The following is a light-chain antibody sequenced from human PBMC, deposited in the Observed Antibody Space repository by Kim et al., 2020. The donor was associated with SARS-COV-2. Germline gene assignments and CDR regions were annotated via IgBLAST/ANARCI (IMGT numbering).Light chain of an antibody. CDR3: QAWDSDHVI. Sequence: SYELTQPPSVSVSPGQTASITCSGDNLGDKFACWYQQKSGQSPVLVIYLDSQRPSGIPERFSGSHSGNTATLTISGTQAVDEADYYCQAWDSDHVIFGGG. J-gene: IGLJ2*01. CDR1: NLGDKF. V-gene: IGLV3-1*01. CDR2: LDS.